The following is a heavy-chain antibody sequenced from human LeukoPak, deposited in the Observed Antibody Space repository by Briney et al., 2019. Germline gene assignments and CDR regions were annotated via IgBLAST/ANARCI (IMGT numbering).Heavy chain of an antibody. J-gene: IGHJ4*02. Sequence: GGSLRLSCAASGFTFSSYGMHWVRQAPGKGLEWGTFIRYDGNNRYYADSVKGRFTISRDNSKNTLYLQMNSLRAEDTAVYYCAKDRMPMAVGATTYFDYWGQGTLVTVSS. CDR1: GFTFSSYG. CDR3: AKDRMPMAVGATTYFDY. CDR2: IRYDGNNR. D-gene: IGHD1-26*01. V-gene: IGHV3-30*02.